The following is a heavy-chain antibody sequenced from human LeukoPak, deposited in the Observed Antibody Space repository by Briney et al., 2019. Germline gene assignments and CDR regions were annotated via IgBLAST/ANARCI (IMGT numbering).Heavy chain of an antibody. J-gene: IGHJ6*02. CDR3: ARPRITMVRGVTISYGMDV. CDR1: GYTFTSYG. V-gene: IGHV1-18*01. CDR2: ISAYNGNT. Sequence: GASVKVSCKASGYTFTSYGISWVRQAPGQGLEWMGWISAYNGNTNYAQKLQGRVTMTTDTSTSTAYMELRSLRSDDTAVYYCARPRITMVRGVTISYGMDVWGQGTTVTVSS. D-gene: IGHD3-10*01.